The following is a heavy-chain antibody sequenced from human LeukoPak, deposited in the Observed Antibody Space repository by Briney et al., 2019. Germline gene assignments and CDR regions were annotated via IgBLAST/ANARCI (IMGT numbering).Heavy chain of an antibody. J-gene: IGHJ4*02. CDR1: GFTFSAYA. D-gene: IGHD2-15*01. Sequence: GGSLRLSCAASGFTFSAYAMNWVRQAPGKGLEWVSYIRSSGSTIYYADSVKGRFTISRDNAKNSLYLQMDSLGAEDTAVYYCARDGCSGGSCEDWGQGTLVTVSS. CDR2: IRSSGSTI. CDR3: ARDGCSGGSCED. V-gene: IGHV3-48*04.